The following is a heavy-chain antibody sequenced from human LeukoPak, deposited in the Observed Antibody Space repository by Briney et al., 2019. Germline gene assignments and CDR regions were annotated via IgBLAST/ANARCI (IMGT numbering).Heavy chain of an antibody. Sequence: GGSLRLSCAASGFTFSSYGMSWVRQAPGKGLEWVSFISSSSSYIYYADSLKGRFTISRDNAKNSLYLQMNSLRAEDTAVYYCARGTMFPYYFDYWGQGTLVTVSS. CDR3: ARGTMFPYYFDY. D-gene: IGHD3-10*02. J-gene: IGHJ4*02. V-gene: IGHV3-21*01. CDR2: ISSSSSYI. CDR1: GFTFSSYG.